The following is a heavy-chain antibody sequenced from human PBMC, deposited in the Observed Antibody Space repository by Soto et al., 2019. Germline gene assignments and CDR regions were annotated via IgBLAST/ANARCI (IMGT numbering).Heavy chain of an antibody. CDR2: IFYSGNS. CDR1: GGSINSGDYY. CDR3: ARVGGQRVLES. Sequence: SETLSLTCTVSGGSINSGDYYWIWIRQPPGKGLEWIGYIFYSGNSYYNQSLKSRVIISVDTSKNQFSLKLTSVTAADTAVYFCARVGGQRVLESWGKGALVTVSS. D-gene: IGHD2-2*01. V-gene: IGHV4-30-4*01. J-gene: IGHJ4*02.